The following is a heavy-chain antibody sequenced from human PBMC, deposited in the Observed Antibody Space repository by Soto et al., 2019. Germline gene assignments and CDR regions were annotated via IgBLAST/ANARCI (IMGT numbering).Heavy chain of an antibody. CDR3: AKGYYGSGLFDP. CDR1: GFTFSSYG. V-gene: IGHV3-30*18. Sequence: QVQLVESGGGVVQPGRSLRLSCAASGFTFSSYGMHWVRQAPGKGLEWVAVISYDGSNKYYADSVKGRFTISRDNSKNTLYLQMNSLRAEDTAVYYCAKGYYGSGLFDPWGQGTLVNVSS. CDR2: ISYDGSNK. J-gene: IGHJ5*02. D-gene: IGHD3-10*01.